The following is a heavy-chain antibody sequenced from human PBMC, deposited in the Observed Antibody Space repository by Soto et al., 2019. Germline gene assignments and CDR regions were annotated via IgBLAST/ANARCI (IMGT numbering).Heavy chain of an antibody. V-gene: IGHV5-51*01. CDR3: AIHRFLTRWPYYDPPSG. CDR2: IYPGDSDT. Sequence: PGESLKISCKGSGYSFTSYWIGWVRQMPGKGLEWMGIIYPGDSDTRYSPSFQGQVTISADKSISTAYLQWSSLKASDTAMYYCAIHRFLTRWPYYDPPSGWGQGTLVTVSS. J-gene: IGHJ4*01. D-gene: IGHD3-3*01. CDR1: GYSFTSYW.